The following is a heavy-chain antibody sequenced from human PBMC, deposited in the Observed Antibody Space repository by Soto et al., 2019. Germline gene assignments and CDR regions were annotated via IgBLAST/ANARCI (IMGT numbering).Heavy chain of an antibody. CDR1: GGSISSGGYY. CDR2: IYYSGST. Sequence: SETLSLTCTVSGGSISSGGYYWSWIRQHPGKGLEWIGYIYYSGSTYYNPSLKSRVTISVDTSRNQFSLKLSSVTAADTAVYYCARVLDYDFWSGYGTDAFDIWGQGTMVTVSS. CDR3: ARVLDYDFWSGYGTDAFDI. D-gene: IGHD3-3*01. V-gene: IGHV4-31*03. J-gene: IGHJ3*02.